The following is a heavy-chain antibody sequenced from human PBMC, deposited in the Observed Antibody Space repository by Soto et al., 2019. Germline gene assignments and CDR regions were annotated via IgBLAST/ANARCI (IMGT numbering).Heavy chain of an antibody. J-gene: IGHJ6*01. CDR2: ISSNGGST. CDR1: GFTFSSYA. CDR3: ARGELEFVYGMDV. D-gene: IGHD1-1*01. V-gene: IGHV3-64*02. Sequence: PGGSLRLSCAASGFTFSSYAMHWVRQAPGKGLEYVSAISSNGGSTYYADSVKGRFTISRDNSKNTLYLQMGSLRAEDMAVYYCARGELEFVYGMDVWGQGTTGTVA.